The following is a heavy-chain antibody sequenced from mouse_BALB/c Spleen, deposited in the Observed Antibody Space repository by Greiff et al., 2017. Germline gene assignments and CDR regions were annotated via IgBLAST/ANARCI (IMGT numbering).Heavy chain of an antibody. CDR2: ISSGSSTI. Sequence: EVQRVESGGGLVQPGGSRKLSCAASGFTFSSFGMHWVRQAPEKGLEWVAYISSGSSTIYYADTVKGRFTISRDNPKNTLFLQMTSLRSEDTAMYYCARPSYYGPFAYWGQGTLVTVSA. CDR3: ARPSYYGPFAY. D-gene: IGHD1-2*01. CDR1: GFTFSSFG. V-gene: IGHV5-17*02. J-gene: IGHJ3*01.